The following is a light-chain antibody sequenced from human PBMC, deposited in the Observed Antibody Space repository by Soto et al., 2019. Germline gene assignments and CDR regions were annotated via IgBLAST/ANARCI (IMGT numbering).Light chain of an antibody. CDR2: AAS. CDR3: LQDINYPWT. V-gene: IGKV1-6*01. Sequence: IQMTQSPSSLSASVGDRVTITCRASQNINNYLNWYQQKPGKAPKLMIYAASTLQRGVPSRFSGSGSGTDFTLAISSLQPEDSATYYCLQDINYPWTFGQGTRWIS. J-gene: IGKJ1*01. CDR1: QNINNY.